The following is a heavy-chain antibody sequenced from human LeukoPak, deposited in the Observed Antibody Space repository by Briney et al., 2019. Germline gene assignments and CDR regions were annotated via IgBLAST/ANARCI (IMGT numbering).Heavy chain of an antibody. V-gene: IGHV3-11*04. CDR2: ISSSGSTI. D-gene: IGHD6-13*01. J-gene: IGHJ6*03. Sequence: GGSLRLSCAASGFTFSDYYMSWIRQAPGKGLEWVSYISSSGSTIYYADSVKGRFTISRDNAKNSLYLQMNSLRAEDTAVYYCARAEALSSSWYYYYYMDVWGKGTTVTVSS. CDR1: GFTFSDYY. CDR3: ARAEALSSSWYYYYYMDV.